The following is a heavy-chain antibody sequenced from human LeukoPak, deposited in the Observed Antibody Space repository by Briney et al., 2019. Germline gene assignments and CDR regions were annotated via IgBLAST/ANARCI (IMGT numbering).Heavy chain of an antibody. D-gene: IGHD3-16*02. J-gene: IGHJ4*02. CDR1: GYSISSGYY. V-gene: IGHV4-38-2*02. CDR3: ARGTYDYVWGSYRYKSPFDY. Sequence: SETLSLTCTVSGYSISSGYYWGWIRQPPGKGLEWIGEINHSGSTNYNPSLKSRVTISVDTSKNQFSLKLSSVTAADTAVYYCARGTYDYVWGSYRYKSPFDYWGQGTLVTVSS. CDR2: INHSGST.